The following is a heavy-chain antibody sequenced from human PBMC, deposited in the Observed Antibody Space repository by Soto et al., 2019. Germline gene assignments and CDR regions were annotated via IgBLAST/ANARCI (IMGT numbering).Heavy chain of an antibody. D-gene: IGHD6-25*01. CDR2: ITVDDGNT. CDR1: GSSFPRHH. V-gene: IGHV1-18*01. J-gene: IGHJ6*02. CDR3: ARDHAAACPGSGCSPNEGHYGTDV. Sequence: APVNRSCKAAGSSFPRHHFCCVCRAPGQRLEWIGWITVDDGNTKHTERVTEKLQGRVAMTKDTSTSTAYLELRSLTSDDTAVYYCARDHAAACPGSGCSPNEGHYGTDVRG.